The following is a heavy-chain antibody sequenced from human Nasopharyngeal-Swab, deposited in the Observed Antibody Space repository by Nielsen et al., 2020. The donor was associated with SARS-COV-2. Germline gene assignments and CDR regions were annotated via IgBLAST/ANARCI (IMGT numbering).Heavy chain of an antibody. Sequence: SVKVSCKASGGTFSSYAISWVRQAPGQGLEWMGGIIPIFGTANYAQKFQGRVTITADNSTSTAYMELSSLGSEDTAVYYCAGGAYSSRLGAFDIWGQGTMVTVSS. V-gene: IGHV1-69*06. CDR2: IIPIFGTA. J-gene: IGHJ3*02. CDR3: AGGAYSSRLGAFDI. CDR1: GGTFSSYA. D-gene: IGHD6-13*01.